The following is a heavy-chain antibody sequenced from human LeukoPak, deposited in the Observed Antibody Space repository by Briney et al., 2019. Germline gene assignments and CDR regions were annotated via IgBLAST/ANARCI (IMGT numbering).Heavy chain of an antibody. CDR1: GGSISSGSYY. D-gene: IGHD3-3*01. CDR2: IYTSGST. V-gene: IGHV4-61*02. Sequence: SQTLSLTCTVSGGSISSGSYYWSWIRQPAGKGLEWIGRIYTSGSTNYNPSLKSRVTISVDTSKNQFSLKLSSVIAADTAVYYCASTYFGVAKHWGQGTLVTVSS. CDR3: ASTYFGVAKH. J-gene: IGHJ1*01.